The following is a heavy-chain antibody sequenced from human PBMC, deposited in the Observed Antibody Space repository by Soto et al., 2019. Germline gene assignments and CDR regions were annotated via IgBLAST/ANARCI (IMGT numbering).Heavy chain of an antibody. CDR2: IIPLFGAA. V-gene: IGHV1-69*01. CDR3: ARGEHRYASSGYYYGADY. CDR1: GGIFSSYV. Sequence: QVQLVQSGAEVKKPGSSGKVSCKASGGIFSSYVISWGRQVPGQGLEWRGGIIPLFGAANYAQKFQGRVTMITDESTNTAYMELSSLRSEDTAVYYCARGEHRYASSGYYYGADYWGQGTLVTVSS. J-gene: IGHJ4*02. D-gene: IGHD3-22*01.